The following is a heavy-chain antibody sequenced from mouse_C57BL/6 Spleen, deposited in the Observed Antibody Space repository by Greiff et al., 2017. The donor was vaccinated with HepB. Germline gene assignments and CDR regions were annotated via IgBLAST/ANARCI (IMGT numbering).Heavy chain of an antibody. CDR1: GFTFSDYG. J-gene: IGHJ2*01. Sequence: EVKVVESGGGLVKPGGSLKLSCAASGFTFSDYGMHWVRQAPEKGLEWVAYISSGSSTIYYAETVKGRFTISRDNAKNTLFLQMTSLRSEDTAMYYCARRTYYSNYVDYWGQGTTLTVSS. CDR3: ARRTYYSNYVDY. V-gene: IGHV5-17*01. CDR2: ISSGSSTI. D-gene: IGHD2-5*01.